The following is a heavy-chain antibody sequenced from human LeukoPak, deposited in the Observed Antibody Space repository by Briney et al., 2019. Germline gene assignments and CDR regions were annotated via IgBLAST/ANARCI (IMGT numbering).Heavy chain of an antibody. CDR2: INPNSGGT. V-gene: IGHV1-2*06. D-gene: IGHD1-26*01. J-gene: IGHJ6*02. CDR1: GYTFTGYY. Sequence: GASVKVSCKASGYTFTGYYMHWVRQAPGQGLEWMGRINPNSGGTNYAQKFQGRVTMTRDTSISTAYMELSRLRSDDTAVYYCARDNRWEPNDLRYYPLNYYYGMDVWGQGTTVTVSS. CDR3: ARDNRWEPNDLRYYPLNYYYGMDV.